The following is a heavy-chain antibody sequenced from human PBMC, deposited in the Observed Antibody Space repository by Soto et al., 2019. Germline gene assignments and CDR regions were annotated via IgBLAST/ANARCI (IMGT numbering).Heavy chain of an antibody. CDR1: GDSLSAYY. Sequence: QVQLHQWGAGLLKPSETLSLICGVYGDSLSAYYWSWIRQPPGRGLEWIGEVNHSGSTNYNPSLKSRVTISVDTSKNQFSLKLSSVTAAETAVYYCARQLGYCSGAKCDDIRRWGQGILVTVSS. J-gene: IGHJ4*02. CDR3: ARQLGYCSGAKCDDIRR. V-gene: IGHV4-34*01. CDR2: VNHSGST. D-gene: IGHD2-15*01.